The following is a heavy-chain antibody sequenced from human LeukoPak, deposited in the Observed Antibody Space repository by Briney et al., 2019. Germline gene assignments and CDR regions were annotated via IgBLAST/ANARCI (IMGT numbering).Heavy chain of an antibody. J-gene: IGHJ5*02. CDR2: ISGSGGST. D-gene: IGHD3-10*01. CDR1: GFTFSSYA. CDR3: AKDKVVRGVREFDP. Sequence: GGSLRLSCAASGFTFSSYAMSWVRQAPGKGLEWVSAISGSGGSTYYADSAKGRFTISRDNSKNTLYLQMNSLRAEDTAVYYCAKDKVVRGVREFDPWGQGTLVTVSS. V-gene: IGHV3-23*01.